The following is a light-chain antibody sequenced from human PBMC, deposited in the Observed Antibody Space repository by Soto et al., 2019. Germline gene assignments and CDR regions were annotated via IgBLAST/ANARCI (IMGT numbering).Light chain of an antibody. Sequence: DIQMTQVPWAMCEPLVQGVKVTWRASQSISRWLAWYQQKPGKAPKFLIYDVSSLQSAVPSRFSGSGSGTEFTLTISSLQPDDFATYYCQKYNSSPWKCGQGTTVDIK. J-gene: IGKJ1*01. V-gene: IGKV1-5*01. CDR1: QSISRW. CDR2: DVS. CDR3: QKYNSSPWK.